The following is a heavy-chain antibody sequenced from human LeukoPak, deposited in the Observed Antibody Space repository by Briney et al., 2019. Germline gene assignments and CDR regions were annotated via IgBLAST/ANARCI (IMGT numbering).Heavy chain of an antibody. J-gene: IGHJ6*04. V-gene: IGHV1-69*06. CDR3: ARRDYYYYGMDV. Sequence: SSVTVSCKGSGGTFSSYAISWVRQAPGQGLEWMGGIIPIFGTANYAQKFQGRVTITADKSTSTAYMELSSLRSEDTAVYYCARRDYYYYGMDVWGKGTTVTVSS. CDR2: IIPIFGTA. CDR1: GGTFSSYA.